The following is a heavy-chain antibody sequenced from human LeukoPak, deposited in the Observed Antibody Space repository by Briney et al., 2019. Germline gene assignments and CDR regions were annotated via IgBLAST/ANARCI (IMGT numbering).Heavy chain of an antibody. CDR1: RLTFGDFSDYY. CDR2: ISNSGDTI. V-gene: IGHV3-11*04. CDR3: VITAGRAGATDH. D-gene: IGHD1-14*01. Sequence: GGSLRLSCAASRLTFGDFSDYYMSWIRQTPGKGLEWLSYISNSGDTIYYADSVKGRFTISRDNAKKSLFLQMDGLGVEDTAVYYCVITAGRAGATDHWGQGALVTVSS. J-gene: IGHJ5*02.